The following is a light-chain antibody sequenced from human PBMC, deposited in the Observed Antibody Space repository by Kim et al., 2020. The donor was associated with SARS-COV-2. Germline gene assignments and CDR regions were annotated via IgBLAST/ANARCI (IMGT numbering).Light chain of an antibody. V-gene: IGLV1-40*01. J-gene: IGLJ2*01. Sequence: IISCIGSSSNLGTGFDVHWYQQIPGRVPKLLIYGNTNRPSGVPDRFSGSKSDTSASLAITGLQPEDEADYYCQSFDSRLRGVVFGGGTQLTVL. CDR1: SSNLGTGFD. CDR2: GNT. CDR3: QSFDSRLRGVV.